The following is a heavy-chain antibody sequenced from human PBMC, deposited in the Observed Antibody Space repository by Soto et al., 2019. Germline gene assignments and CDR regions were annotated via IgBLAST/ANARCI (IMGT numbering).Heavy chain of an antibody. CDR1: GGLFSSYA. V-gene: IGHV1-69*13. D-gene: IGHD3-22*01. CDR2: IIPVFDTV. CDR3: ARGGSGYVWFNEF. J-gene: IGHJ4*02. Sequence: ASVKVSCKDTGGLFSSYAVSWVRQAPGQGLEWMGGIIPVFDTVYYAQKFQGRVTITADESTNTAYLELSSLRSEDTAMYYCARGGSGYVWFNEFWGQGTLVTVSS.